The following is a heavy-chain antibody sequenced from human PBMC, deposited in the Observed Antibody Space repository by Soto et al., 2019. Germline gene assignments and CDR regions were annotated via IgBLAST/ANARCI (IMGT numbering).Heavy chain of an antibody. CDR1: GYTFTGYY. CDR3: ARSYGGNSLSYYGMDV. J-gene: IGHJ6*02. Sequence: GASVKVSCKASGYTFTGYYMHWVRQAPGQGLEWMGWINPNSGGTNYAQKFQGWVTMTRDTSISTAYMELSRLRSDDTAVYYCARSYGGNSLSYYGMDVWGQGTKVTVSS. D-gene: IGHD4-17*01. V-gene: IGHV1-2*04. CDR2: INPNSGGT.